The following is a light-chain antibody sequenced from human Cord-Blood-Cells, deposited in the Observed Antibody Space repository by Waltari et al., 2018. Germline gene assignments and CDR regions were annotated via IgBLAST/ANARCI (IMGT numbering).Light chain of an antibody. V-gene: IGLV2-23*01. Sequence: QSALTQPASVSGSPGQSITISCTGTSSDVGRYNLVPWYQQHPGKAPKLMIYEGSKRASGVSNRFAGCKSGNTASLTISGLQAEDEADYYCCSYAGSWVFGGGTKLTVL. CDR1: SSDVGRYNL. CDR3: CSYAGSWV. CDR2: EGS. J-gene: IGLJ3*02.